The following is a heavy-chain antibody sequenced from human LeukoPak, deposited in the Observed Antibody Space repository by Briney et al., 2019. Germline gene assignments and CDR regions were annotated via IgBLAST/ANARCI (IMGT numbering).Heavy chain of an antibody. D-gene: IGHD3-22*01. Sequence: SETLSLTCTVSGGSINSYYWSWIRQPAGKGLGWIGRIYTSGSTNYNPSLKSRVTISVDTSKNQFSLKLSSVTAADTAVYYCARTDYDSSGYCDYWGQGTLVTVSS. CDR1: GGSINSYY. CDR3: ARTDYDSSGYCDY. J-gene: IGHJ4*02. CDR2: IYTSGST. V-gene: IGHV4-4*07.